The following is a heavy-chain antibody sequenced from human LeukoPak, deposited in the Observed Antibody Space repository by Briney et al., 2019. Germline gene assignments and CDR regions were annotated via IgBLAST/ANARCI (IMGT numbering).Heavy chain of an antibody. Sequence: GGSLRLSCAASGFTFSVYSMNWVRQAPGKGLEWVSSISSSSGYIYYADSVKGRFTISRDNARNSLYLQMNSLRAEDTAVYYCARESDYYYGMDVWGQGTTVTVSS. CDR3: ARESDYYYGMDV. J-gene: IGHJ6*02. CDR1: GFTFSVYS. CDR2: ISSSSGYI. V-gene: IGHV3-21*01.